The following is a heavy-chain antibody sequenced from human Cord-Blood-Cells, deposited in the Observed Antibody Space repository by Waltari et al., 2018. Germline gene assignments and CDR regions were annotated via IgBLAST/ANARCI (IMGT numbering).Heavy chain of an antibody. D-gene: IGHD3-10*01. CDR2: IYYSWST. J-gene: IGHJ4*02. CDR3: ARLNRGSGSCYGGYYFDY. CDR1: GGSISSSSYS. Sequence: QLQLQESGPGLVKPSETLSLTCTVSGGSISSSSYSWGWIRQPPGKGLEWIGSIYYSWSTYYNPSLKSRVTISVDTSKNQFSLKLSSVTAADTAVYYCARLNRGSGSCYGGYYFDYWGQGTLVTVSS. V-gene: IGHV4-39*01.